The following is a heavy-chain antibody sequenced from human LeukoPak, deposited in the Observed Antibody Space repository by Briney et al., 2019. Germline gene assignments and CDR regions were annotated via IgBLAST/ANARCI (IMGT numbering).Heavy chain of an antibody. J-gene: IGHJ4*02. Sequence: PGGSLRLSCAASGFTFSSYGMHWVRQAPGKGLEWVAVIWYDGSNKYYADSVKGRFTISRDNSKNTLYLQMNSLRAEDMAVYYCAKIYDSSGHFDYWGQGTLVTVSS. V-gene: IGHV3-33*06. CDR1: GFTFSSYG. D-gene: IGHD3-22*01. CDR3: AKIYDSSGHFDY. CDR2: IWYDGSNK.